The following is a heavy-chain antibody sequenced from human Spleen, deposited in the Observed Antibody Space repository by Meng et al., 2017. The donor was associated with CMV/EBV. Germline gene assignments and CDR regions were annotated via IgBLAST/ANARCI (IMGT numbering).Heavy chain of an antibody. D-gene: IGHD6-13*01. V-gene: IGHV3-74*03. Sequence: VRVAQVGGGLVQPEGSLRLSCVASGFSFSNYWMHWVRQAPGKGLVWVSRINSDGSRTTYADSVKGRFTISRDNAKNTLDLQMNSLRVEDTAVYYCARGTSLAAADNGLYSWGQGTLVTVSS. CDR3: ARGTSLAAADNGLYS. J-gene: IGHJ4*02. CDR2: INSDGSRT. CDR1: GFSFSNYW.